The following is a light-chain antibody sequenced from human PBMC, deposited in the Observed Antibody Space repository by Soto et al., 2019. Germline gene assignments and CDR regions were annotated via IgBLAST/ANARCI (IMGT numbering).Light chain of an antibody. J-gene: IGKJ5*01. CDR1: QNINNC. V-gene: IGKV1-33*01. CDR3: QQYENLPT. CDR2: DAS. Sequence: DIQITQSPSSLSASVGDRVTITCQASQNINNCLNWYQQKPGRAPKLLIYDASNLEAGVPSRFRGSGSGTDFTFTISRLQPEDIATYYCQQYENLPTFGQGTRLEI.